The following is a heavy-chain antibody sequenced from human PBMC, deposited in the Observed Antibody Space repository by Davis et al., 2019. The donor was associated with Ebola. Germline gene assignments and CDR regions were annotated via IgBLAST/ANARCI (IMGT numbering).Heavy chain of an antibody. V-gene: IGHV3-48*02. J-gene: IGHJ4*02. Sequence: GESLNLPCAAPGFTFSSYRMNWVRQAPGKGLEWVSYISSSSSTINHADSVKGRFTISRDNAKNSLYLQMNSLRDEDTAVYYCARLVAQYDSDAYAYFDFWGQGIQVTVSS. CDR2: ISSSSSTI. CDR3: ARLVAQYDSDAYAYFDF. CDR1: GFTFSSYR. D-gene: IGHD3-16*01.